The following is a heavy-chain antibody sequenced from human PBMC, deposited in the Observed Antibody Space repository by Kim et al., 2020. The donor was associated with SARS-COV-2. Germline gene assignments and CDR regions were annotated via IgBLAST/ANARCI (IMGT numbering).Heavy chain of an antibody. J-gene: IGHJ4*02. D-gene: IGHD2-15*01. CDR3: ARFGTPYCSGGSCYPFIDY. CDR1: GGSFSGYY. CDR2: INHSGST. Sequence: SETLSLTCAVYGGSFSGYYWSWIRQPPGKGLEWIGEINHSGSTNYNPSLKSRVTISVDTSKNQFSLKLSSVTAADTAVYYCARFGTPYCSGGSCYPFIDYWGQGTLVTVSS. V-gene: IGHV4-34*01.